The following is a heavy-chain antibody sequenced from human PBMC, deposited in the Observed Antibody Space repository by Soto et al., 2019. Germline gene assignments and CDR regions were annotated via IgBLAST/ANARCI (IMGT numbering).Heavy chain of an antibody. CDR1: GGTFSSYA. D-gene: IGHD2-8*02. V-gene: IGHV1-69*01. CDR2: IIPIFGTA. J-gene: IGHJ6*02. Sequence: QVQLVQSGAEVKKPGSSVKVSCKASGGTFSSYAISWVRQAPGQGLEWMGGIIPIFGTANYAQKFKGRATINAVQSTSTAYKELSSLRSEDTAVYSGARDKAHGSGDYGNSYWWCGRDVCGQGPTVAVSS. CDR3: ARDKAHGSGDYGNSYWWCGRDV.